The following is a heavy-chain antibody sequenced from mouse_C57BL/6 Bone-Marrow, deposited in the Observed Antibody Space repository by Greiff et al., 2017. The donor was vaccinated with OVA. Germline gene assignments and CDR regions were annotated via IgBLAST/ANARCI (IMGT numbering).Heavy chain of an antibody. V-gene: IGHV3-6*01. CDR1: GYSITSGYM. Sequence: EVKLVESGPGLVKPSQSLSLTCSVTGYSITSGYMWYWIRPFPGNKLEWMGYISYDGSNNYNPSLKKRLSITRETTNNQFFHKEKSVTTEETATKYDATRLLQEYVEVWGTGTTVTVSA. CDR2: ISYDGSN. J-gene: IGHJ1*03. CDR3: ATRLLQEYVEV. D-gene: IGHD1-2*01.